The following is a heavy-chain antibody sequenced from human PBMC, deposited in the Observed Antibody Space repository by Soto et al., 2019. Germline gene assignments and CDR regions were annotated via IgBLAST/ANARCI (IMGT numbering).Heavy chain of an antibody. J-gene: IGHJ4*02. V-gene: IGHV4-59*08. CDR1: GGSISSYY. Sequence: QVQLQESGPGLVKPSETLSLTCTVSGGSISSYYWSWIRQPPGKGLEWIGYIYYSGSTNYNPSLKSRVTISVVTSKNQFTLKLSSVTAADTAVYYCARRGIAAEFDYWGQGTLLTVSS. D-gene: IGHD6-25*01. CDR3: ARRGIAAEFDY. CDR2: IYYSGST.